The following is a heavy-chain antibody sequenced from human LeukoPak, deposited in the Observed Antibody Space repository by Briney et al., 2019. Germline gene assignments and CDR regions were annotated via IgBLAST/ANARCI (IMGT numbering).Heavy chain of an antibody. CDR2: ISSSRSYI. D-gene: IGHD1-26*01. V-gene: IGHV3-21*01. J-gene: IGHJ4*02. CDR1: GFTFSRYS. Sequence: GGSLRLFCAASGFTFSRYSMNWVRQAPGKGLEWVSYISSSRSYIYYADSVKGRLTISRDNAKHSLDLQMNSRRADDTAVYYCARDVGADTSWGQGTLVTVSS. CDR3: ARDVGADTS.